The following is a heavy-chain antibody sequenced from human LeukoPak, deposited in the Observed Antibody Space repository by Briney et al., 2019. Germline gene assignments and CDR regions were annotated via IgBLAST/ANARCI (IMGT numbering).Heavy chain of an antibody. CDR1: GGSISSYY. J-gene: IGHJ4*02. CDR3: ARDGEKQWLATSVAFDY. V-gene: IGHV4-59*12. CDR2: IYYSGST. Sequence: SETLSLTCTVSGGSISSYYWSWIRQPPGKGLEWIGYIYYSGSTNYNPSLKSRVTISVDTSKNQFSLKLSSVTAADTAVYYCARDGEKQWLATSVAFDYWGQGTLVTVSS. D-gene: IGHD6-19*01.